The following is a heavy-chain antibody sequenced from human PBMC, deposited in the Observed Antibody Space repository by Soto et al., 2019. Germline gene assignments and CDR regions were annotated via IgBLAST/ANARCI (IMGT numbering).Heavy chain of an antibody. Sequence: QVQLQESGPGLVKPSETLSLTCTVSGGSISSYYWSWIRQPPGKGLEWIGYIYYSGSTNYNPSLKSRVTLAVDTSKNQLPLKLSSVTAADTAVYYCARRYGYYFDYWGQGTLVTVSS. CDR3: ARRYGYYFDY. V-gene: IGHV4-59*08. CDR1: GGSISSYY. D-gene: IGHD4-17*01. CDR2: IYYSGST. J-gene: IGHJ4*02.